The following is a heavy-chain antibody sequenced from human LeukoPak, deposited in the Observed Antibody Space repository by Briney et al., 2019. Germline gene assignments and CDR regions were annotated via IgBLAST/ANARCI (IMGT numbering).Heavy chain of an antibody. CDR1: GGTFSSYA. D-gene: IGHD3-10*01. V-gene: IGHV1-69*13. J-gene: IGHJ4*02. CDR2: IIPIFGTA. Sequence: SVKVSCKASGGTFSSYAISWVRQAPGQGLAWVGGIIPIFGTANYAQKFQGGVTITADESTSTAYMELSSLRSEDTAVYYCARDMVRAFYYWGQGTLVTVSS. CDR3: ARDMVRAFYY.